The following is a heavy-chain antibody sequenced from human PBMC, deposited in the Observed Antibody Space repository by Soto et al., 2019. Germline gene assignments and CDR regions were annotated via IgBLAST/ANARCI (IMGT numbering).Heavy chain of an antibody. CDR3: ARDEWLVTLYYYYYMDV. CDR1: GFTFSSYS. Sequence: VQLVESGGGLVKPGGSLRLSCAASGFTFSSYSMNWVRQAPGKGLEWVSSISSSSSYIYYADSVKGRFTISRDNAKNSLYLQMNSLRAEDTAVYYCARDEWLVTLYYYYYMDVWGKGTTVTVSS. V-gene: IGHV3-21*01. D-gene: IGHD6-19*01. CDR2: ISSSSSYI. J-gene: IGHJ6*03.